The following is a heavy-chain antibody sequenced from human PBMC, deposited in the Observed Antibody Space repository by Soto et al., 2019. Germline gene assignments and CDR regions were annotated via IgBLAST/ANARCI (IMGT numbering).Heavy chain of an antibody. J-gene: IGHJ5*02. V-gene: IGHV3-64D*06. Sequence: GGSLRLYGSDSGFTFSSYAMHWVRQAPGKGLEYVSAISSNGGSTYYADSVKGRFTISRDNSKNTLYLQMSSLRAEDTAVYYCVKGDRAYSSSWTGPWGQGTLVTVSS. D-gene: IGHD6-13*01. CDR1: GFTFSSYA. CDR2: ISSNGGST. CDR3: VKGDRAYSSSWTGP.